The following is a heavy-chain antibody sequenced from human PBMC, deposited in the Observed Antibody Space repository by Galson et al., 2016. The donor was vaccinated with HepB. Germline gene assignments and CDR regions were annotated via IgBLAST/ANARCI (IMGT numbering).Heavy chain of an antibody. J-gene: IGHJ4*02. D-gene: IGHD3-10*01. CDR1: GFTFSSYA. V-gene: IGHV3-23*01. CDR2: ISGSGHNT. Sequence: SLRLSCAASGFTFSSYALSWVRQAPGKGLEWVSSISGSGHNTYYADSVEGRFTISRDNSKNTLSLQMNSLTAEDTAIYYCTRVGPSGYFFDYWGQGALVTVSS. CDR3: TRVGPSGYFFDY.